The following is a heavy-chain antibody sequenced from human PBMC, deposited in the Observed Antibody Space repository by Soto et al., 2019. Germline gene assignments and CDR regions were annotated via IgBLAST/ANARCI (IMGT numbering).Heavy chain of an antibody. V-gene: IGHV4-59*08. D-gene: IGHD3-10*01. Sequence: SETLSLTCTVSGGSISSYYWSWIRQPPGKGLEWIGYIYYSGSTNYNPSLKSRVTISVDTSKNQFSLKLSSVTAADTAVYYCARRAYYYGSGSYLDYWGQGTLVTVSS. CDR2: IYYSGST. CDR3: ARRAYYYGSGSYLDY. CDR1: GGSISSYY. J-gene: IGHJ4*02.